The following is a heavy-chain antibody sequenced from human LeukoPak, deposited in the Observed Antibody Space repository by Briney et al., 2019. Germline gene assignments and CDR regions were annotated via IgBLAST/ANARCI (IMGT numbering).Heavy chain of an antibody. Sequence: GGSLRLSRAASGFTFSSYAMSWVRQAPGKGLEWVSAISGSGGSTYYADSVKGRFTISRDNSKNTLYLQMNSLRAEDTAVYYCAKGVFLEWLLPSYYYYYGMDVWGQGTTVTVSS. CDR1: GFTFSSYA. D-gene: IGHD3-3*01. J-gene: IGHJ6*02. V-gene: IGHV3-23*01. CDR2: ISGSGGST. CDR3: AKGVFLEWLLPSYYYYYGMDV.